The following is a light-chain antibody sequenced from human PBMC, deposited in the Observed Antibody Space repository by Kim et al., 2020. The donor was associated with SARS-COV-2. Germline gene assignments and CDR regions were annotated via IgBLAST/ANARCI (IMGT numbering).Light chain of an antibody. CDR1: QDIRKY. CDR3: QQYDLLPYT. Sequence: DIQMTQSPSSLSASAGETVTITCQASQDIRKYLNWFQQKPGKAPKLLMYDAVSLETGVPSRFSGSGSGTHFTFTIRSLQPEDIATYFCQQYDLLPYTFGQGTKLEI. J-gene: IGKJ2*01. CDR2: DAV. V-gene: IGKV1-33*01.